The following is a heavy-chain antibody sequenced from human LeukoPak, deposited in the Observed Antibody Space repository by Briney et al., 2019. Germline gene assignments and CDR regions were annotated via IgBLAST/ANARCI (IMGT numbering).Heavy chain of an antibody. J-gene: IGHJ4*02. CDR1: GLSFSSFA. Sequence: GGSLRLSCAASGLSFSSFAMSWVRQGPARGLEWVSSIRGSGETFYADSVKGRFTLSSDSSRNTVYFQLDNLRVEDTAIYYCAKASWVSSTDAVRWGQGTLVTVSS. CDR2: IRGSGET. V-gene: IGHV3-23*01. CDR3: AKASWVSSTDAVR. D-gene: IGHD3-16*01.